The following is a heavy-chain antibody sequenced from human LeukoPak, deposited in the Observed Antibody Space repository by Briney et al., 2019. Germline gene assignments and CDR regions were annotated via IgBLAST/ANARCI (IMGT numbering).Heavy chain of an antibody. J-gene: IGHJ4*02. Sequence: GGSLRLSCAASGFTFSSHSMNWVRQAPGKGLEWVSYISSSSSTIYYADSVKGRFTISRDNAKNSLYLQMNSLRAEDTAVYYCARGPTYYDFWSGYTYFDYWGQGTLVTVSS. D-gene: IGHD3-3*01. CDR1: GFTFSSHS. CDR3: ARGPTYYDFWSGYTYFDY. CDR2: ISSSSSTI. V-gene: IGHV3-48*01.